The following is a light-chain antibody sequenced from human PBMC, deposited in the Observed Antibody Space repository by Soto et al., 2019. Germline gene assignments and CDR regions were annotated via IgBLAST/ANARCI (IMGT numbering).Light chain of an antibody. CDR3: QKFNTAPLT. Sequence: DIQMTQSPSSLSASVGDRVTITCRASQDISVYLAWYQQKPGKVHKLLIYSASTLQSGVPSRFSGSGSGTDFTLTISSLQPKDVATYFCQKFNTAPLTFGQGTRLEIK. J-gene: IGKJ5*01. CDR1: QDISVY. CDR2: SAS. V-gene: IGKV1-27*01.